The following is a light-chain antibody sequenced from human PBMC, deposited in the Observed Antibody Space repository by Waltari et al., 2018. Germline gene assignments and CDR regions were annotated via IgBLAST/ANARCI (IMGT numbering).Light chain of an antibody. V-gene: IGKV1-5*03. CDR3: QQYNTLWT. CDR2: KAS. J-gene: IGKJ1*01. Sequence: DIQMTQSPSILSASVGDRVTITCRASQSINNWLAWYQQKPGKAHKLLIYKASSLESGVPSRFSGSGSGTKFTLTISSLQPEDFASYYCQQYNTLWTFGQGTKVEIK. CDR1: QSINNW.